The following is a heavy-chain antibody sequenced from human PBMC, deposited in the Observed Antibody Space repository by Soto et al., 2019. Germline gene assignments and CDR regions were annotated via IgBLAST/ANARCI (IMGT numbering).Heavy chain of an antibody. CDR1: GGSITSYY. V-gene: IGHV4-59*08. J-gene: IGHJ5*02. D-gene: IGHD3-10*01. Sequence: QVQLQESGPGLVKPSETLSLTCTVSGGSITSYYWSWIRQPPGKGLEWIGYIYYIGTTSYNPSLTSRVTISGDTSKNQFSLKSTSVTAADTAVFSCVRLSAGGNWFDPWGQGTLVTVSS. CDR2: IYYIGTT. CDR3: VRLSAGGNWFDP.